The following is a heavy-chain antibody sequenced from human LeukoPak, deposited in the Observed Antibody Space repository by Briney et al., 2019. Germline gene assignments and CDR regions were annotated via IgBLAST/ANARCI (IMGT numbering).Heavy chain of an antibody. CDR2: INHSGST. CDR3: ARSFSSSSGAYYFDP. Sequence: PSETLSLTCTVYGGSFSGYYWSWIRQPPGKGLEWIGEINHSGSTNYNPSLKSRVTISVDTSKNQFSLKLSSVTAADTAVYYCARSFSSSSGAYYFDPWGQGTLVTVSS. CDR1: GGSFSGYY. D-gene: IGHD6-6*01. V-gene: IGHV4-34*01. J-gene: IGHJ5*02.